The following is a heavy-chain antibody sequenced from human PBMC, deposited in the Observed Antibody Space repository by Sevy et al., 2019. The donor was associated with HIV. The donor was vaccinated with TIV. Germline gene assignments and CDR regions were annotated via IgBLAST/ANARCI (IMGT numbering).Heavy chain of an antibody. V-gene: IGHV3-30*04. Sequence: GGSLRLSCAASGFTFSSYAMHWVRQAPGKGLEGVAVISYDGSNKYYADSVKGRFTISRDNSKNTLYLQMNSLRAEDTAVYYCARDRGFDPWGQGTLVTVSS. CDR3: ARDRGFDP. CDR1: GFTFSSYA. D-gene: IGHD3-10*01. J-gene: IGHJ5*02. CDR2: ISYDGSNK.